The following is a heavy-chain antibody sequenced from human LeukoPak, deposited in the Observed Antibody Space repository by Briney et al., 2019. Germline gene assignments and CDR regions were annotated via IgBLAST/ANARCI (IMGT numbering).Heavy chain of an antibody. V-gene: IGHV3-33*06. J-gene: IGHJ6*02. Sequence: GGSLRLSCAASGFTFSSYGMHWVRQAPGKGLEWVAVIWYDGSNKYYADSVKSRFTISRDNSKNTLYLLMNSLRAEDTAVYYCAKKDVWGQGTTVTVSS. CDR1: GFTFSSYG. CDR3: AKKDV. CDR2: IWYDGSNK.